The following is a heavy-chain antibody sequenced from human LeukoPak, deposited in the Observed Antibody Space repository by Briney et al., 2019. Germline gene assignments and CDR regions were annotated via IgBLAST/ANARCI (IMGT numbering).Heavy chain of an antibody. CDR2: INTDGTVT. V-gene: IGHV3-74*01. Sequence: PGGSLRLSCAAPGVTFSKYWMLWVRQAPGKGLESVSRINTDGTVTTYADSVKGRFTVSRDNADNTMFLQMNSVRDEDTAVYYCATKQWLAPPPDSWGQGTPVTVSS. CDR1: GVTFSKYW. CDR3: ATKQWLAPPPDS. J-gene: IGHJ4*02. D-gene: IGHD6-19*01.